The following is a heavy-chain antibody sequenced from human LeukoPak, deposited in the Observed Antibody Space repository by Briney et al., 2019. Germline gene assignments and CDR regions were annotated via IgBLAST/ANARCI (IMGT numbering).Heavy chain of an antibody. V-gene: IGHV3-11*01. D-gene: IGHD6-19*01. CDR1: GFTFSDYY. J-gene: IGHJ1*01. CDR2: ISDSGNTI. CDR3: ARSTLPGRSGRTEFFQH. Sequence: GGSLRLSCAASGFTFSDYYMDWVRQAPGKGLQWISFISDSGNTIYYADSVEGRFTISRDNAKNSLYLQMHSLRAEDTAMYYCARSTLPGRSGRTEFFQHWGQGTLVTVSS.